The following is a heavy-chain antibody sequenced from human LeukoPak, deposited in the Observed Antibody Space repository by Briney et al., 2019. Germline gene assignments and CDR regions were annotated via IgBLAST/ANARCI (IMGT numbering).Heavy chain of an antibody. J-gene: IGHJ4*02. V-gene: IGHV4-4*07. D-gene: IGHD1-14*01. Sequence: SETLSLTCTVSGGSTSNYFCTWTRQSAGKGLEWIGRTHTSGNTNYNPSLKSRVSMSVDTSNNQFSLKLSSVIAADTAVYYCARDPEGHGKYFDYWGQGALVTVSS. CDR2: THTSGNT. CDR3: ARDPEGHGKYFDY. CDR1: GGSTSNYF.